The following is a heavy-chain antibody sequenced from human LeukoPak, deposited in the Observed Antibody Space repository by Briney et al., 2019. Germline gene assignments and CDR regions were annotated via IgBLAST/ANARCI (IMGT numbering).Heavy chain of an antibody. V-gene: IGHV1-2*02. CDR1: GYTFTGYY. CDR2: INTNSGGT. J-gene: IGHJ4*02. Sequence: ASVKVSCKASGYTFTGYYMHWVRQAPGQGLEWMGWINTNSGGTNYAQKFQGRVTMTRDTSISTAYMELSRLRSDDTAVYYCARSATISMIVVVITPGGIDSWGQGTLVTVSS. D-gene: IGHD3-22*01. CDR3: ARSATISMIVVVITPGGIDS.